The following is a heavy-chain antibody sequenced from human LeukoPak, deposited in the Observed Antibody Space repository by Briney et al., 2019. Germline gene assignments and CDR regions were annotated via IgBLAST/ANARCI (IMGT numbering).Heavy chain of an antibody. CDR1: EFTFSRFA. J-gene: IGHJ6*03. Sequence: GGSLRLSCEASEFTFSRFAMSWIRQPPGTGLEWVSTLSGSGGATYYADSVKGRFTTSRDNSKDTLYLQMDNLRADDTASYYFAKHLGSPSFLFFHMDGWGKGTSVIVS. V-gene: IGHV3-23*01. D-gene: IGHD3-3*01. CDR3: AKHLGSPSFLFFHMDG. CDR2: LSGSGGAT.